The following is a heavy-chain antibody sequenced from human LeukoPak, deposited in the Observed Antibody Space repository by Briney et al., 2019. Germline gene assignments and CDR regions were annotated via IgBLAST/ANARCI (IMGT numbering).Heavy chain of an antibody. CDR3: ARADSSSSLAFDI. V-gene: IGHV3-21*01. J-gene: IGHJ3*02. CDR1: GFTFSSNW. CDR2: ISSSSSYI. Sequence: GGSLRLSCATSGFTFSSNWMSWVRQAPGKGLEWVSSISSSSSYIYFADSVKGRFTISRDNAKNSLYLQMNSLRAEDTAVYYCARADSSSSLAFDIWGQGTMVTVSS. D-gene: IGHD6-6*01.